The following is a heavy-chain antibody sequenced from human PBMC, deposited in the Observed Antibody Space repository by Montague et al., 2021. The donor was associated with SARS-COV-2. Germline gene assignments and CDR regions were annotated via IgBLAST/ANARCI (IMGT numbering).Heavy chain of an antibody. V-gene: IGHV3-48*03. CDR3: ARAGDFGYGSGSYAGGFDY. D-gene: IGHD3-10*01. J-gene: IGHJ4*02. Sequence: SRRLSCAASGLTFSSYEMNWVRQAPGKGPEWVSYISSSGSTIYYADSVKGRFTISRDNAKNSLYLQMNSLRAEDTAVYYCARAGDFGYGSGSYAGGFDYWGQGTLVTVSS. CDR1: GLTFSSYE. CDR2: ISSSGSTI.